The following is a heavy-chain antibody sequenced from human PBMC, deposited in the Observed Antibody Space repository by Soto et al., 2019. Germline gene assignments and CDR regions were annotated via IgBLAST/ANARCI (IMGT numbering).Heavy chain of an antibody. J-gene: IGHJ4*02. CDR1: GCTFSSYA. V-gene: IGHV1-69*13. CDR2: IIPIFGTA. D-gene: IGHD6-6*01. CDR3: ARGGVIAARPFDY. Sequence: SVKVSCKASGCTFSSYAISWVRQAPGQGLEWMGGIIPIFGTANYAQKFQGRVTITADESTSTAYMELSSLRSEDTAVYYCARGGVIAARPFDYWGQGTLVTVSS.